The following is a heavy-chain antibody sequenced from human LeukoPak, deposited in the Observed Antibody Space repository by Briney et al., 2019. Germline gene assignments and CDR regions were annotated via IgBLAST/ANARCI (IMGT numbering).Heavy chain of an antibody. V-gene: IGHV1-18*01. CDR1: GYTFTNYG. Sequence: ASVKVSCKASGYTFTNYGVSWVRQAPGQGLEWMGRISGYNGYTNYAQKFQFRVTMTTDTSTSTAYMELRSLTSDDTAVYYCARDKAVTTELTQYFHHWGQGTLVTVPS. D-gene: IGHD4-11*01. J-gene: IGHJ1*01. CDR2: ISGYNGYT. CDR3: ARDKAVTTELTQYFHH.